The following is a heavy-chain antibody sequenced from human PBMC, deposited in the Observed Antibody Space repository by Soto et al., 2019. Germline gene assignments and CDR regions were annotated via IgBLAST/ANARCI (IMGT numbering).Heavy chain of an antibody. J-gene: IGHJ4*02. CDR2: IKSKTDGGTT. CDR3: TTDLSERDYYYDGSGYYPYFDY. V-gene: IGHV3-15*07. D-gene: IGHD3-22*01. Sequence: GGSLRLSCAASGFTFNNAWMNWVRQAPGKGLEWVGRIKSKTDGGTTDYAEPVKGRFTISRDDSENSLYLQINNLKTADTAVYYCTTDLSERDYYYDGSGYYPYFDYWSQGTLVTVSS. CDR1: GFTFNNAW.